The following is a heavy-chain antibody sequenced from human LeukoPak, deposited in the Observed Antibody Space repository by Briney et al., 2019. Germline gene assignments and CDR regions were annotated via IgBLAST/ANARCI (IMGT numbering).Heavy chain of an antibody. V-gene: IGHV1-46*01. CDR1: GYTFTSYY. CDR2: INPSGGST. CDR3: ADIGYCTNGVCFDY. D-gene: IGHD2-8*01. J-gene: IGHJ4*02. Sequence: SSVEVSYKASGYTFTSYYMHWVRQAPGQGLEWMGIINPSGGSTSYAQKFQGRVTMTRDTSTSTVYMELSSLRSEDTAVYYCADIGYCTNGVCFDYWGQGTLVTVSS.